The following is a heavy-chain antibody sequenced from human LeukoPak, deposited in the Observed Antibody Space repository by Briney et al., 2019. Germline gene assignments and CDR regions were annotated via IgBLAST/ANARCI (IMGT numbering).Heavy chain of an antibody. Sequence: ASVKVSCKASGYTFTGYYMHWVRQAPGQGLEWMEWINPNSGGTNYAQNLPRRVTMTRDTPISTAYMELSRLRSDDTAVYYCARGRGITMVRGVVDYWGQGTLVTVSS. CDR1: GYTFTGYY. CDR3: ARGRGITMVRGVVDY. J-gene: IGHJ4*02. D-gene: IGHD3-10*01. CDR2: INPNSGGT. V-gene: IGHV1-2*02.